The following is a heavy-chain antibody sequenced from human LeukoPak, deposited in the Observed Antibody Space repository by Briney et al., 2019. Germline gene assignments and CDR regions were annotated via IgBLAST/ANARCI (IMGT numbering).Heavy chain of an antibody. CDR3: ARGQYSPDY. D-gene: IGHD2-15*01. J-gene: IGHJ4*02. Sequence: PGRSLRLSCAASGFTFSSYGMHWVRQAPGKGLEWVAVIWYDGSNKYYTDSVKGRFSISRDNSKNTLCLQMNSLRAEDTAVYYCARGQYSPDYWGQGTLVTVSS. CDR1: GFTFSSYG. V-gene: IGHV3-33*01. CDR2: IWYDGSNK.